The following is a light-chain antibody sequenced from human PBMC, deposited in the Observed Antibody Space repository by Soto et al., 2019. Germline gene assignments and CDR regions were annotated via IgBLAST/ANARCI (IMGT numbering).Light chain of an antibody. CDR2: LERSGSY. CDR3: ETWYSNTHKV. Sequence: QAVVTQSSSASASLGSSVKLTCILSSGHSTYIIAWHQQQPGKAARFLMTLERSGSYNRGSGLPDRFSGSSSGADRYLTISSLQVEDEGEYYCETWYSNTHKVFGGGTKVTVL. CDR1: SGHSTYI. V-gene: IGLV4-60*02. J-gene: IGLJ3*02.